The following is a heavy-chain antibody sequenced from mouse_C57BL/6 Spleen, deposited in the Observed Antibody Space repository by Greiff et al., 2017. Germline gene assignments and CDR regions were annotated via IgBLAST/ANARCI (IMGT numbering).Heavy chain of an antibody. Sequence: EVKLVESGEGLVKPGGSLKLSCAASGFTFSSYAMSWVRQTPEKRLEWVAYISSGGDYIYYADTVKGRFTISRDNARNTLYLQKSSLKSEDTAMYYCTREGYSNYVGAMDYWGQGTSVTVSS. D-gene: IGHD2-5*01. J-gene: IGHJ4*01. CDR2: ISSGGDYI. V-gene: IGHV5-9-1*02. CDR1: GFTFSSYA. CDR3: TREGYSNYVGAMDY.